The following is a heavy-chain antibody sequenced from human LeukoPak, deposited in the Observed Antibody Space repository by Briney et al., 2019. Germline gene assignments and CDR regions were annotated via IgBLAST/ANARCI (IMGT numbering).Heavy chain of an antibody. CDR3: ARDMLGGSTNASDI. CDR2: MNWYGGST. J-gene: IGHJ3*02. D-gene: IGHD3-16*01. Sequence: GGSLRLSCTASGFTFDDYGKSWVRQAPGQGLEWVSGMNWYGGSTGYADSVKGRFTISRDNAKNSLYLQMNSLRAEDTGLYHCARDMLGGSTNASDIWGQGTMVTVS. CDR1: GFTFDDYG. V-gene: IGHV3-20*01.